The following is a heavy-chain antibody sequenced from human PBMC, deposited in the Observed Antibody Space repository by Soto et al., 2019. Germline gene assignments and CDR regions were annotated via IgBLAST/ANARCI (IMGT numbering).Heavy chain of an antibody. V-gene: IGHV3-53*01. CDR2: IYSGGST. CDR3: ATNIIAAAGGPPPD. Sequence: GGSLRLSCAASGFTVSSNYMSWVRQAPGKGLEWVSVIYSGGSTYYADSVKGRFTISRDNSKNTLYLQMNSLRAEDTAVYYCATNIIAAAGGPPPDWGQGTLVTVSS. J-gene: IGHJ4*02. CDR1: GFTVSSNY. D-gene: IGHD6-13*01.